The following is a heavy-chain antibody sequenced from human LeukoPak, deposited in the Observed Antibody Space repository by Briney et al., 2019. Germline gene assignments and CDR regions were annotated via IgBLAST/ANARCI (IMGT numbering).Heavy chain of an antibody. CDR1: GYTFTGYY. Sequence: ASVKVSCKASGYTFTGYYMHWVRQAPGQGLEWMGRINPNSGGTNYAQKFQGRVTMTRDTSISTAYMELSRLRSDDTAVYYCASSGWTDRYCFDYWGQGTLVTVSS. D-gene: IGHD6-19*01. V-gene: IGHV1-2*06. CDR2: INPNSGGT. J-gene: IGHJ4*02. CDR3: ASSGWTDRYCFDY.